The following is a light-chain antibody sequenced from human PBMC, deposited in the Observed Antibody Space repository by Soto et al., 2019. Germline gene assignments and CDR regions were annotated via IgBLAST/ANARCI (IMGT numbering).Light chain of an antibody. CDR3: QQYNNWPPIFT. J-gene: IGKJ3*01. Sequence: EIMMAQSPATVSVSPGERATLSCRASQSVSSNLAWYQQKPGQAPRLLIYGASTRATGIPARFSGSGSGTEFTLTISSLQSEDFAVYYCQQYNNWPPIFTFGPGTKVDIK. V-gene: IGKV3-15*01. CDR2: GAS. CDR1: QSVSSN.